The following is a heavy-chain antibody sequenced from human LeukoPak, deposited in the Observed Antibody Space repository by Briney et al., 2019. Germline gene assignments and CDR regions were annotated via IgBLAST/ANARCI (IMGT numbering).Heavy chain of an antibody. Sequence: SETLSLTCAVYGGSFSGYYWSWLRQPPGKGLEWIGYIYYSGSTNYNPSLKSRVTISVDTSKNQFSLKLSSVTAADTAVYYCARTTEGGYTSAYFYYYYMDVWGKGTTVTISS. V-gene: IGHV4-59*01. D-gene: IGHD5-18*01. CDR1: GGSFSGYY. CDR3: ARTTEGGYTSAYFYYYYMDV. J-gene: IGHJ6*03. CDR2: IYYSGST.